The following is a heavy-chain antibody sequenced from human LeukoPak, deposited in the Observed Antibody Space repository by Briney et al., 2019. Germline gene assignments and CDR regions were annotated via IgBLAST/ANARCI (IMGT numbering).Heavy chain of an antibody. J-gene: IGHJ5*02. CDR1: GYTFSGYY. V-gene: IGHV1-69*06. CDR2: IIPIFGTA. D-gene: IGHD3-22*01. Sequence: SVKVSCKASGYTFSGYYMHWVRQAPGQGLEWMGGIIPIFGTANYAQKFQGRVTITADKSTSTAYMELSSLRSEDTAVYYCARDRSSAYGNWFDPWGQGTLVTVSS. CDR3: ARDRSSAYGNWFDP.